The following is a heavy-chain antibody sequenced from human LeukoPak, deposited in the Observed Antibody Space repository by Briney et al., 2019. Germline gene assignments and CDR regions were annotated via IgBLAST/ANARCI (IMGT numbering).Heavy chain of an antibody. CDR2: FDPEDGEI. Sequence: ASVTVSFKVSEYTLTELSMHWVRQAPAKGLEWLGGFDPEDGEIIYAQKFQGRVTMSDDTSTDTAYMELGSLRSDDTAVYYCAADRGDYSGSYWTAFDIWGQGTMVTVSS. J-gene: IGHJ3*02. CDR1: EYTLTELS. D-gene: IGHD1-26*01. V-gene: IGHV1-24*01. CDR3: AADRGDYSGSYWTAFDI.